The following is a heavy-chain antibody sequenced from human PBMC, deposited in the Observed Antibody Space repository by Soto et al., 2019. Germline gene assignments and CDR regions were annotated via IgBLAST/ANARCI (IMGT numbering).Heavy chain of an antibody. V-gene: IGHV3-30-3*01. CDR1: GFTFSSYA. CDR3: ARVLGGMATVPFDY. J-gene: IGHJ4*02. CDR2: KSYEGSNK. Sequence: QVQLVESGGGVVQPGRSLRLSCAASGFTFSSYAMHWVRQAPGTGLEWVAVKSYEGSNKYYADSVKGRFTISRDNSKNTLYLQMNSLRTEDTAVYYCARVLGGMATVPFDYWGQGALVTVSS. D-gene: IGHD4-4*01.